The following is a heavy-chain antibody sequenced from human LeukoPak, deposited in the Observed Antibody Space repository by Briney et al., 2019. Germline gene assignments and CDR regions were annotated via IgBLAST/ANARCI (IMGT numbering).Heavy chain of an antibody. CDR1: GGSFSGYY. V-gene: IGHV4-34*01. CDR3: ARAAYNWNYNLDY. Sequence: ASETLSLTCAVYGGSFSGYYWSWIRQPPGKGLEWIGEINHSGSTNYNPSLKSRVTISVDTSKNQFSLKLSSVTAADTAVYYCARAAYNWNYNLDYWGQGTLVTVSS. J-gene: IGHJ4*02. D-gene: IGHD1-7*01. CDR2: INHSGST.